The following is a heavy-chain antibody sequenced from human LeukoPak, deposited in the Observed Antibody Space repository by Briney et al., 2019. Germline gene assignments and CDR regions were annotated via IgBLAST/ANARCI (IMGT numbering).Heavy chain of an antibody. CDR2: ISSSSSYI. CDR1: GFTFSSYS. D-gene: IGHD6-13*01. J-gene: IGHJ6*03. Sequence: GGSLRLSCAASGFTFSSYSMNWVRQAPGKGLEWVSSISSSSSYIYYADSVKGRFTISRDNSKNTLYLQMNSLRAEDTAVYYCAKEQQLVLYYYYYYMDVWGKGTTVTVSS. V-gene: IGHV3-21*01. CDR3: AKEQQLVLYYYYYYMDV.